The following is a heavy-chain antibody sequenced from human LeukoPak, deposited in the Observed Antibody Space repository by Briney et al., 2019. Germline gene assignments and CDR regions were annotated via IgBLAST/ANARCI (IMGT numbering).Heavy chain of an antibody. CDR1: GFSRRTTGVG. Sequence: SGLTLSHPPRPLTVTYTFYGFSRRTTGVGVGWIRQPPVKALDWLALIYWDDEKRYSPSLKSRLTITKDTSKNQVVLTITNMDPVDTATYYCAHSRATAAVATSFEYWGQGTLVTVSS. CDR3: AHSRATAAVATSFEY. CDR2: IYWDDEK. D-gene: IGHD6-13*01. J-gene: IGHJ4*02. V-gene: IGHV2-5*02.